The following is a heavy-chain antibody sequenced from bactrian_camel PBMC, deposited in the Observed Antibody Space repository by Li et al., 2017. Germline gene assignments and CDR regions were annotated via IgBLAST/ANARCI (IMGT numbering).Heavy chain of an antibody. J-gene: IGHJ4*01. Sequence: VQLVESGGGSVQAGGSLRLSCTQSGLSSSRYCMGWFRQAPGKEREGVAAIRPGVDNTYIAASVKGRFTITQDNANNTVYLQMNSMKPEDTAMYYCAVARFFSAWVGGSRVDYWGQGTQVTVS. D-gene: IGHD2*01. CDR3: AVARFFSAWVGGSRVDY. CDR2: IRPGVDNT. V-gene: IGHV3S40*01. CDR1: GLSSSRYC.